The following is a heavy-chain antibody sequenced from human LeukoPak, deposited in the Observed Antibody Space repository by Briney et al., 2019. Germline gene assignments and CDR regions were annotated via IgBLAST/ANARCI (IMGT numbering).Heavy chain of an antibody. V-gene: IGHV1-2*02. J-gene: IGHJ4*02. CDR3: ARGRGGATTGFDH. D-gene: IGHD1-26*01. CDR1: GYTFSVYY. CDR2: INSNSGAR. Sequence: ASVTVSCTPSGYTFSVYYMHWVRQAPGQGLESMGWINSNSGARNYAPNFQGRVTFSRDNAISTAYMELSNLRSDGTATYFCARGRGGATTGFDHWGQGTLVTVAS.